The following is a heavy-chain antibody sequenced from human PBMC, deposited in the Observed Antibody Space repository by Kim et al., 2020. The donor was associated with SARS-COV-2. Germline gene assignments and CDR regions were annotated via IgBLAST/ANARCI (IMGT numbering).Heavy chain of an antibody. J-gene: IGHJ2*01. V-gene: IGHV4-39*01. CDR3: ARHLRNWYFDL. CDR2: T. Sequence: TANNPSLKGRVPISVDTSKKQFSLRLSYVTAADAAVYYCARHLRNWYFDLWGRGTLVTVSS.